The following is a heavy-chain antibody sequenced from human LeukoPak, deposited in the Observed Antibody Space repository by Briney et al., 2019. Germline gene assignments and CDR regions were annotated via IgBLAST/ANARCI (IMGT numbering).Heavy chain of an antibody. J-gene: IGHJ2*01. D-gene: IGHD6-6*01. CDR2: ISSGGGST. CDR3: ANARGTSSSYFDL. Sequence: QPGGSLRLSCATSGFTFNSYGMTWVRQAPGKGLEWVSGISSGGGSTYYTDSVKGRFTISRDNSKNTLYLQMNSLTAEDTALYYCANARGTSSSYFDLWGRGTLVTVSS. V-gene: IGHV3-23*01. CDR1: GFTFNSYG.